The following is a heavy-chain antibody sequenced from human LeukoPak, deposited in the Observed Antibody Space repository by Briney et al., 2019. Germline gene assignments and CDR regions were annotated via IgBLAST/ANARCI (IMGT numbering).Heavy chain of an antibody. Sequence: ASVKVPCKASGYTFTGYYMHWVRQAPGQGLEWMGWINPNSGGTNYAQKLQGRVTMTRDTSISTAYMELSRLRSDDTAVYYCARDLAFGEMVTNRGAFDIWGQGTMVTVSS. CDR1: GYTFTGYY. CDR3: ARDLAFGEMVTNRGAFDI. V-gene: IGHV1-2*02. CDR2: INPNSGGT. J-gene: IGHJ3*02. D-gene: IGHD5-24*01.